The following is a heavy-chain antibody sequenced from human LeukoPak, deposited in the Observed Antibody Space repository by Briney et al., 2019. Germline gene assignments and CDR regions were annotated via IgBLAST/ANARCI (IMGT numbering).Heavy chain of an antibody. Sequence: PSETLSLTCAVYGGSFSGYYWSWIRQPPGKGLEGIGEINHSGSTNYNPSLKSRVTISVDTSKNQFSLKLSSVTAADTAVYYCARVEDYYDSSGPNAEYFQHWGQGTLATVPS. J-gene: IGHJ1*01. CDR3: ARVEDYYDSSGPNAEYFQH. CDR1: GGSFSGYY. CDR2: INHSGST. D-gene: IGHD3-22*01. V-gene: IGHV4-34*01.